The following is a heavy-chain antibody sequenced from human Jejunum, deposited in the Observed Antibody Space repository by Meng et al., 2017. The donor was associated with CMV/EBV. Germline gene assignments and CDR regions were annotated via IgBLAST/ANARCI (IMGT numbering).Heavy chain of an antibody. D-gene: IGHD4-11*01. CDR2: IRHDGGT. CDR3: AKATDFDY. Sequence: LKISCATSGFTCSNYALNWVRQAPGKGLEWVSGIRHDGGTFYAASVKGRFTISRDNSKNTLYLQMNSLRAEDTAVYYCAKATDFDYWGQGTLVTVSS. CDR1: GFTCSNYA. J-gene: IGHJ4*02. V-gene: IGHV3-23*01.